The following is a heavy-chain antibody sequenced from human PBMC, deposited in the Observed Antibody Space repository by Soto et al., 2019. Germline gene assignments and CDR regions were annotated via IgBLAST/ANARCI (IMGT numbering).Heavy chain of an antibody. J-gene: IGHJ4*02. Sequence: EVQLGESGGGLIQPVGSLRLSCAASGVTVSNNYMSWVRQAPGKGLESVSVLYSDGSTNYADSVKGRFTISRDNPKNTLYLQMNSLRVEDTALYYCATAYCTDGSSCGFDYWGQGTLVTVSS. V-gene: IGHV3-53*01. D-gene: IGHD2-8*01. CDR1: GVTVSNNY. CDR2: LYSDGST. CDR3: ATAYCTDGSSCGFDY.